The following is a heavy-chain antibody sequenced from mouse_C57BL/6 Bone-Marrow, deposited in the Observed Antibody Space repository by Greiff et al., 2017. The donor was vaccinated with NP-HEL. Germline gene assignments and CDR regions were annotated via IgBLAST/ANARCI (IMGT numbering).Heavy chain of an antibody. V-gene: IGHV5-16*01. D-gene: IGHD1-2*01. CDR2: INYDGSST. J-gene: IGHJ2*01. CDR3: ARVGTTAVDY. CDR1: GFTFSDYY. Sequence: EVMLVESEGGLVQPGSSMKLSCTASGFTFSDYYMAWVRQVPEKGLEWVANINYDGSSTYYLDSLKSRFIISRDNAKNILYLQMSSLKSEDTATYYCARVGTTAVDYWGQGTTLTVSS.